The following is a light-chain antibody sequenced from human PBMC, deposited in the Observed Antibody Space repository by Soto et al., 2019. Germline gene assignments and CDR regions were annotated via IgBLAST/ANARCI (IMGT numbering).Light chain of an antibody. J-gene: IGKJ4*01. CDR3: QQYDNLPFT. CDR2: DAS. CDR1: QDISNY. Sequence: DIQMTQSPSSLSASVGDRVTITCQASQDISNYLNWYQQKPGKAPQLLIYDASNLETGVPSRFSGSGSGTDLTFTISSLQPEDIATYYCQQYDNLPFTFGGGTKVEIK. V-gene: IGKV1-33*01.